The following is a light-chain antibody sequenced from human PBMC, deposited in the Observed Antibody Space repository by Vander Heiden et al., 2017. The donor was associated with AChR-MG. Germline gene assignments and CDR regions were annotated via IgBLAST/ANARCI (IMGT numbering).Light chain of an antibody. J-gene: IGLJ2*01. V-gene: IGLV8-61*01. CDR1: SGSVSVSYH. CDR2: NTN. CDR3: VLFMSSSWI. Sequence: QTLVTQEPSFSVSPGGTVTLTCGLNSGSVSVSYHPSWYQVTPGQAPRTLIYNTNRRSSGVPDRFSGSILGNKAALTITGAQPDDESDYYCVLFMSSSWIFGGGTKLTVL.